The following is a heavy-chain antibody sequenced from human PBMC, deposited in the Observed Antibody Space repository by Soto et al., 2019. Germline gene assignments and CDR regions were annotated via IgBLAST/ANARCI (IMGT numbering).Heavy chain of an antibody. J-gene: IGHJ4*02. V-gene: IGHV4-59*01. CDR2: IYYSGST. Sequence: SETLSLTCTVSGGSISSYYWSWIRQPPGKGLEWIGYIYYSGSTNYNPSLKSRVTISVDTSKNQFSLKLSSVTAADTAVYYCARDKGGGYDSGFDYWGQGTLVTVSS. CDR3: ARDKGGGYDSGFDY. CDR1: GGSISSYY. D-gene: IGHD5-12*01.